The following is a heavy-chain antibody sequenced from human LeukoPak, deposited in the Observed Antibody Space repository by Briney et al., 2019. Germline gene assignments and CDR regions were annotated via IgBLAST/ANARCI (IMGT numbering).Heavy chain of an antibody. D-gene: IGHD3-22*01. CDR2: IIPIFGTA. V-gene: IGHV1-69*05. J-gene: IGHJ3*02. CDR3: ARAYDSSGYYYPDAFDI. Sequence: SVKVSCKASGGTFSSYAISWVRQAPGQGLEWMGGIIPIFGTANYAQKFQGRVAITTDESTSTAYMELSSLRSEDTAVYYCARAYDSSGYYYPDAFDIWGQGTMVTVSS. CDR1: GGTFSSYA.